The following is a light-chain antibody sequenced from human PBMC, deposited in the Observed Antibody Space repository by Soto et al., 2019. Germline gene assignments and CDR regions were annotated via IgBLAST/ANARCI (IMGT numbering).Light chain of an antibody. CDR2: DAS. V-gene: IGKV1-33*01. Sequence: DVQMTQSQPSLSAAVGDRVTITCTASQDITNYLNWYQQKPGRAPRLLLYDASSLETGVPSRFSGSGSGTDFTLTISSLQPEDVATYYCQHYDHLPITFGQGTRLEIK. CDR3: QHYDHLPIT. J-gene: IGKJ5*01. CDR1: QDITNY.